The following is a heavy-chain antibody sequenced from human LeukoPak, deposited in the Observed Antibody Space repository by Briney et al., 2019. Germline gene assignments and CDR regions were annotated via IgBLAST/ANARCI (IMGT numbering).Heavy chain of an antibody. CDR1: GGSISTGDYY. D-gene: IGHD3-10*01. CDR3: ARDPVYGSGTF. J-gene: IGHJ4*02. V-gene: IGHV4-30-4*01. Sequence: SETLSLTRTVAGGSISTGDYYWSWIRQPPGKGLEWIGYIYHSGTTYYNPSLKGRISFSMQTSKNQFSLNLRSVTAADTAVYYCARDPVYGSGTFWGQGTLVTVSS. CDR2: IYHSGTT.